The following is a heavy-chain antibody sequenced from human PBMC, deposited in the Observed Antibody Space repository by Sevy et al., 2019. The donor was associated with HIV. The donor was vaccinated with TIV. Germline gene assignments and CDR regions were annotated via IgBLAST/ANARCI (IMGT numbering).Heavy chain of an antibody. Sequence: GGSLRLSCAASGFTFSSYAMHWVRQAPGKGLEWVAVISYDGSNKYYADSVKGRSTISRDNSKNTLYLQMNSLRAEDTAVYYCARDVVRGVMLNYYGMDVWGQGTTVTVSS. V-gene: IGHV3-30-3*01. J-gene: IGHJ6*02. CDR2: ISYDGSNK. CDR1: GFTFSSYA. D-gene: IGHD3-10*01. CDR3: ARDVVRGVMLNYYGMDV.